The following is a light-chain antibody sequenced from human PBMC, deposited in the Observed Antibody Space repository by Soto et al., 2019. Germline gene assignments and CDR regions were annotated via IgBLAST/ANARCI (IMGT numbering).Light chain of an antibody. CDR3: QQTYSTPIT. CDR2: AAS. V-gene: IGKV1-39*01. CDR1: QSISNY. Sequence: IQMTQSAASLSASVGDRVTIACRASQSISNYLNWYQQRPGKAPKLLIYAASSLQSGVPSRFSGSGSGTDFTLTISSLQPEDFVTYYCQQTYSTPITFGQGTRLEIK. J-gene: IGKJ5*01.